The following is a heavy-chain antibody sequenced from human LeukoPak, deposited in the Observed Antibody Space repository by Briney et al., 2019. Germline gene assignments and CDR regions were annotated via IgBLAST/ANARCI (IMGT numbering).Heavy chain of an antibody. D-gene: IGHD1-26*01. CDR3: AKHLRATNTYIFFGLDV. J-gene: IGHJ6*02. CDR1: GFTFSTYA. CDR2: ISDGGDST. V-gene: IGHV3-23*01. Sequence: PGGSLRLSCAASGFTFSTYAMSWVRQAPGMRLEWVSSISDGGDSTHYADSVEGRFTISRDNSKNTLYLQMNSLRAEDTALYYCAKHLRATNTYIFFGLDVWGQGTTVTVSS.